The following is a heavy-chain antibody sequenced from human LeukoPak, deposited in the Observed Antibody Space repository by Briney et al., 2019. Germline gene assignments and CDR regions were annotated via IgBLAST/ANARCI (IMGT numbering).Heavy chain of an antibody. CDR2: MRYDGSNK. CDR3: AKALWTQPYDFHYMDV. V-gene: IGHV3-30*02. Sequence: PGGSLRLSCAASGFTFSSYGIHWVRQAPGKGLEWVAFMRYDGSNKYYADSVKGRFTISRDNSKNTLYLQMNSLRAEDTAVYYCAKALWTQPYDFHYMDVWGKGTTVTVSS. J-gene: IGHJ6*03. D-gene: IGHD3-3*01. CDR1: GFTFSSYG.